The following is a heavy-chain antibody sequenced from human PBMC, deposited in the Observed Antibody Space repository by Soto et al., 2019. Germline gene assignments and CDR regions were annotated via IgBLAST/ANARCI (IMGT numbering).Heavy chain of an antibody. CDR2: ISTYYNNT. J-gene: IGHJ4*02. CDR3: ASEDCRNTNCLKGFDY. D-gene: IGHD2-15*01. Sequence: QVQLVQSGAEVKKPGASVKVSCKASGYTFTSYGISWVRQAPGQGLEWMGWISTYYNNTNYAQNLRGRVTMTTDTSTSTAYMELRSLRSDDTAVYYCASEDCRNTNCLKGFDYWGQGTLVTVSS. V-gene: IGHV1-18*04. CDR1: GYTFTSYG.